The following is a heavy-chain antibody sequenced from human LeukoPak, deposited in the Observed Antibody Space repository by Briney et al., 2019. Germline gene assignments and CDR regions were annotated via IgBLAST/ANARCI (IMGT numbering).Heavy chain of an antibody. D-gene: IGHD5-12*01. CDR1: GASISTTPYY. Sequence: SETLSLTCTVSGASISTTPYYWGWIRQPPGKGLEWIGSMFYTGRNYSNSSLKSRVTISVDTSKNQFSLRLSSVTAADTAVYYCARRFQATITDWFDPWGQGTLVTV. V-gene: IGHV4-39*01. J-gene: IGHJ5*02. CDR3: ARRFQATITDWFDP. CDR2: MFYTGRN.